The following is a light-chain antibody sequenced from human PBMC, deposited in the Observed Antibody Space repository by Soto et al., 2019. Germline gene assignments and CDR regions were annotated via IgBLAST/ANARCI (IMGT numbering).Light chain of an antibody. CDR1: QSVSSN. Sequence: EIMMTQSPATLSVSPGERATLSCWASQSVSSNLAWYQQKPGQAPRLLIHSASTSATGVPARFSGSGSGTEFTLTISSLQSEDSAVYHCQQYHNWPLTSGGGTKVEIK. CDR2: SAS. CDR3: QQYHNWPLT. J-gene: IGKJ4*01. V-gene: IGKV3-15*01.